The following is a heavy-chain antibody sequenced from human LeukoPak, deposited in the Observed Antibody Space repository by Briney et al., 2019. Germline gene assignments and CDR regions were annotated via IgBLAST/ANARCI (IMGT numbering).Heavy chain of an antibody. J-gene: IGHJ4*02. D-gene: IGHD3-9*01. CDR2: ISSSGSTI. V-gene: IGHV3-48*03. CDR3: ARAPYDILTGDPTAYDY. Sequence: GGSLRLSCAASGFTFSSYEMNWVRQAPGKGLEWVSYISSSGSTIYYADSVKGRFTISRDNAKNSLYLQMNSLRAEDTAVYYCARAPYDILTGDPTAYDYWGQGTLVTVSS. CDR1: GFTFSSYE.